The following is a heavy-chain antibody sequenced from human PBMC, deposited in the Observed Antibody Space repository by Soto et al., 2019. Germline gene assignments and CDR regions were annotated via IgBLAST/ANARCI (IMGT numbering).Heavy chain of an antibody. D-gene: IGHD5-18*01. CDR3: ASSSPRDTYYYYGMYV. CDR1: GYTFTSYD. V-gene: IGHV1-8*01. Sequence: ASVKVSCKASGYTFTSYDINWVRQATGQGLEWMGWMNPNSGNTGYAQKFQGRVTMTRNTSISTAYMELSSLRSEDTAVYYCASSSPRDTYYYYGMYVWGQGTTVTVSS. CDR2: MNPNSGNT. J-gene: IGHJ6*02.